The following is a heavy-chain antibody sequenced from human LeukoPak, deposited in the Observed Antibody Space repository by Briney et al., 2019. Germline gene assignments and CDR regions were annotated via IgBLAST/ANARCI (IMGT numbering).Heavy chain of an antibody. CDR3: ARESYGDYSRSPGGEAYYFDY. V-gene: IGHV4-34*01. CDR2: INHSGST. CDR1: GGSFSGYY. D-gene: IGHD4-17*01. Sequence: SETLSLTCAVYGGSFSGYYWSWIRQPPGKGLEWIGEINHSGSTNYNPSLKSRVTISVDTSKNQFSLKLSSVTAADTAVYYCARESYGDYSRSPGGEAYYFDYWGQGTLVTVSS. J-gene: IGHJ4*02.